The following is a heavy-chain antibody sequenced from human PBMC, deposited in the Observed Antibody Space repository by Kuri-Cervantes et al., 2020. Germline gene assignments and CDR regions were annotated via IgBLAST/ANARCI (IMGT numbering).Heavy chain of an antibody. CDR3: ARDSGPQYDY. CDR2: ISSSGSTI. V-gene: IGHV3-48*03. Sequence: GECLKSSCAASGFTFSSYAMSWVRQAPGKGLEWVSYISSSGSTIYYADSVKGRFTIPRDNAKNSLYLQLNSLRAEDTAVYYCARDSGPQYDYWGQGTLVTVSS. D-gene: IGHD4-11*01. CDR1: GFTFSSYA. J-gene: IGHJ4*02.